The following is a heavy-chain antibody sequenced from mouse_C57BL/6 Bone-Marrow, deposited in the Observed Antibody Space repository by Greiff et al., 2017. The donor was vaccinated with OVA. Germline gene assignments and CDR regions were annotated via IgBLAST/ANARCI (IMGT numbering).Heavy chain of an antibody. D-gene: IGHD2-5*01. CDR3: AKEACYSNSTGFAD. Sequence: QVQLQQPGAELVRPGTSVKLSCKASGYTFTSYWMHWVKQRPGQGLEWIGVIDPSDSYTNYNQKFKGKATMTVDTSSSTAYMQLSSLTSAASAVYYCAKEACYSNSTGFADWGQGALVTVST. V-gene: IGHV1-59*01. CDR1: GYTFTSYW. J-gene: IGHJ3*01. CDR2: IDPSDSYT.